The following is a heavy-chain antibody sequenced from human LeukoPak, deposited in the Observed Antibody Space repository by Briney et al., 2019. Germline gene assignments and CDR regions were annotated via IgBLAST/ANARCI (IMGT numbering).Heavy chain of an antibody. D-gene: IGHD6-13*01. CDR2: INPNSDDT. J-gene: IGHJ5*02. CDR3: ARGGDLWTFVAAAGT. CDR1: GYTFTGYF. V-gene: IGHV1-2*06. Sequence: ASVTVSCTASGYTFTGYFMHWVRQAPGQGLEWMGRINPNSDDTNYAQKFQGRVTMTRHTSISTAYMELNRLRSDDTAVYYCARGGDLWTFVAAAGTWSQGTLDTVSS.